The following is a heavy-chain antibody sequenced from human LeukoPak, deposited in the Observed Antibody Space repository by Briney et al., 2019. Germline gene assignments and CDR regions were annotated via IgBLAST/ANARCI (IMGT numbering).Heavy chain of an antibody. CDR3: ARGLKGTMIVVVNDGSWFDP. CDR1: GGSFSGYY. V-gene: IGHV4-34*01. D-gene: IGHD3-22*01. J-gene: IGHJ5*02. CDR2: INHSGST. Sequence: SETLSLTCAVYGGSFSGYYWSWIRQPPGKGLEWIGEINHSGSTNYNPSLKSRVTISVDTSKNQFSLKLSSVTAADTAVYYCARGLKGTMIVVVNDGSWFDPWGQGTLVTVSS.